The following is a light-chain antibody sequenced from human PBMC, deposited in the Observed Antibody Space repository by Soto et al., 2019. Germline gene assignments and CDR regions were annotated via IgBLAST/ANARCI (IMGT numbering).Light chain of an antibody. V-gene: IGKV3-15*01. J-gene: IGKJ5*01. Sequence: EIVMTQSPATLSVSPCERATLSCRASQSVSSNLAWYQQKPGQAPRLLIYGASTRATGIPARFSGSGSGTEFTLTISSLQSEDFAVYYCQQYNNWPLTFGQGTRLEIK. CDR2: GAS. CDR1: QSVSSN. CDR3: QQYNNWPLT.